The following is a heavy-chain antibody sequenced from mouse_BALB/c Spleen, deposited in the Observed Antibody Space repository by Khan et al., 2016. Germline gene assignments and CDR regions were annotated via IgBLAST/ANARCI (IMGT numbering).Heavy chain of an antibody. CDR1: GYTFTNYG. V-gene: IGHV9-3-1*01. CDR3: AIGGDYGGFTY. J-gene: IGHJ3*01. Sequence: QIQLVQSGPELKKPGETVKISCKASGYTFTNYGMNWVKQAPGKGLKWMGWINTYIGEPTYADDFKGRFAFSLETSASTTYLQINNLKKDDTATYFCAIGGDYGGFTYWGQGTLVTVSA. CDR2: INTYIGEP. D-gene: IGHD2-13*01.